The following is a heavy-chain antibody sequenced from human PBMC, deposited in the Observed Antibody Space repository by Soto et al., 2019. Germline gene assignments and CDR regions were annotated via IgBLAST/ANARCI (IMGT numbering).Heavy chain of an antibody. CDR2: IYYSGST. D-gene: IGHD2-15*01. V-gene: IGHV4-59*01. J-gene: IGHJ4*02. CDR3: ARGIVVVTATYLFDY. CDR1: GGSISSYY. Sequence: PSETLSLTCTVSGGSISSYYWSWIRQPPGKGLEWIGYIYYSGSTNYNPSLKSRVTISVDTSKNQFSLKLSSVTTADTAVYYCARGIVVVTATYLFDYWCQGTLVTVSS.